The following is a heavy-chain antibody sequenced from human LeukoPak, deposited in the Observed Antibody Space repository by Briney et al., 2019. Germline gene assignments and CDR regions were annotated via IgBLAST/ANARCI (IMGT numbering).Heavy chain of an antibody. D-gene: IGHD2-2*01. Sequence: ASVKVSCKASGYTFTSYGISWVRQAPGQGLEWMGGISAYNGNTNYAQKLQGRVTMTTDTSTSTAYMELRSLRSDDTAVYYCARDQIVVVPDYYYYYYMDVWGKGTTVTVSS. CDR1: GYTFTSYG. V-gene: IGHV1-18*01. J-gene: IGHJ6*03. CDR2: ISAYNGNT. CDR3: ARDQIVVVPDYYYYYYMDV.